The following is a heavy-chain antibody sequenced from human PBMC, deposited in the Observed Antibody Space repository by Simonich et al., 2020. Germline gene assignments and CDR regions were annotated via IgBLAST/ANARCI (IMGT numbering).Heavy chain of an antibody. J-gene: IGHJ2*01. CDR2: KKQDGSEK. CDR3: ASLNWGSDWYFDL. D-gene: IGHD7-27*01. V-gene: IGHV3-7*01. Sequence: EVQLVESGGGLVQPGGSLRLSCAASGFTFSSYWMSWVRQAPGKGLEWVANKKQDGSEKYYVDSVKGRFTISRDNAKNSLYLQMNSLRAEDTAVYYCASLNWGSDWYFDLWGRGTLVTVSS. CDR1: GFTFSSYW.